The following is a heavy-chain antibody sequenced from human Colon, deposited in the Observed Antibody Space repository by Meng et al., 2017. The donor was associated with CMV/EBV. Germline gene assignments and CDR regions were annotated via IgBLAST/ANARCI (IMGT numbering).Heavy chain of an antibody. D-gene: IGHD3-10*01. V-gene: IGHV3-11*05. CDR1: GFTFSDYY. J-gene: IGHJ4*02. CDR2: ISSTSSYI. CDR3: ARVGGSGSYNFDY. Sequence: QGQLVVSGGDLVQPGGSLRLSCAASGFTFSDYYMSWIREAPGKGLEWVSYISSTSSYINYADSVKGRFTISRDNAKNSPYLQMNSLRAEDTAVYYCARVGGSGSYNFDYWGQGTLVTVSS.